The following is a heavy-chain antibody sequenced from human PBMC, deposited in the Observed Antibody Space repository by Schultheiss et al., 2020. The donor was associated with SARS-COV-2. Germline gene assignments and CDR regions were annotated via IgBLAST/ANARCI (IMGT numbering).Heavy chain of an antibody. CDR2: IYYSGST. D-gene: IGHD2-15*01. CDR3: AKVDPAPPIARPDVNWFES. CDR1: GGSISSYY. Sequence: SETLSLTCTVSGGSISSYYWSWIRQPPGKGLEWIGYIYYSGSTNYNPSLKSRVTISVDTSKNQFSLKLSSVTAADTAVYYCAKVDPAPPIARPDVNWFESWGQGALVTVSS. J-gene: IGHJ5*01. V-gene: IGHV4-59*01.